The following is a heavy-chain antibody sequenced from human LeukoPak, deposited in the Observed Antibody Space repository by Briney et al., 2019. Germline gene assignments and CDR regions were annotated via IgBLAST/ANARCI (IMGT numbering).Heavy chain of an antibody. CDR1: GYTLTEVS. D-gene: IGHD2-2*01. V-gene: IGHV1-24*01. CDR3: ATDRYQPLSVFDY. J-gene: IGHJ4*02. CDR2: FDPADGEA. Sequence: ASVKVSCKVSGYTLTEVSIHWVRQAPGKGLEWMGGFDPADGEAIYAQKFQGRVTLTEDTATDTAYIELSSLRSEDTAVYYCATDRYQPLSVFDYWGQGTLVTVSS.